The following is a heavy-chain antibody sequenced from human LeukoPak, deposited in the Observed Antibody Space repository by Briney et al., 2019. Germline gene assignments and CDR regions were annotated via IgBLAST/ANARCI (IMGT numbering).Heavy chain of an antibody. V-gene: IGHV3-66*02. CDR2: IYSGGST. J-gene: IGHJ4*02. CDR1: GFTVSSNY. CDR3: ARAKWGSDFDY. D-gene: IGHD1-26*01. Sequence: PGGSLRLSSAASGFTVSSNYMSWVRQAPGEGLEWVSVIYSGGSTYYADSVKGRFTISRDNSKNTLYLQMNSLRAEDTAVYYCARAKWGSDFDYWGQGTLVTVSS.